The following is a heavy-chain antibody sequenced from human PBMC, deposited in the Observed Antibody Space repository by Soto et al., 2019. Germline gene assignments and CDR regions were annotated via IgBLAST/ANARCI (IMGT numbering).Heavy chain of an antibody. CDR2: IYYSGST. J-gene: IGHJ3*02. CDR3: ARHRDAFDI. CDR1: GGSISSYY. Sequence: SETLSLTCTVSGGSISSYYWSWIRQPPGKGLEWIGYIYYSGSTNYNPSLKSRVAISVDTSKNQFSLKLSSVTAADTAVYYCARHRDAFDIWGQGTMVTVSS. V-gene: IGHV4-59*08.